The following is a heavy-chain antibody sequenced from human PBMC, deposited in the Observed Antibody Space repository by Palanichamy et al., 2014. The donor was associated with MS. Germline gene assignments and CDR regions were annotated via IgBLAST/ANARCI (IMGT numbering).Heavy chain of an antibody. D-gene: IGHD6-13*01. CDR2: IDYSGTT. V-gene: IGHV4-39*01. CDR1: GGSINSSSYS. J-gene: IGHJ4*02. CDR3: ARRVRGNRSSSWYLIDY. Sequence: QLQLQESGPGLVKPSETLSLTCTVSGGSINSSSYSWGWIRQPPGKGLEWIGSIDYSGTTHYNPALKSRVTISVDTSKNQFSLKLSSVTAADTAVYYCARRVRGNRSSSWYLIDYWGQGTLVTVAS.